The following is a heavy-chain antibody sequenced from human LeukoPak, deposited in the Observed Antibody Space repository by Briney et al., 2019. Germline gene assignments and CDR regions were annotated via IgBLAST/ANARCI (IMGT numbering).Heavy chain of an antibody. CDR3: ARSVAARRGSSFDY. CDR2: IVVGSGST. D-gene: IGHD6-6*01. CDR1: GFTFTSSA. J-gene: IGHJ4*02. V-gene: IGHV1-58*01. Sequence: ASVKVSCKASGFTFTSSAVQWVRQARGQRLEWIGWIVVGSGSTNYAQKFQERVTITRDMSTSTAYMELSSLRSEDTAVYYCARSVAARRGSSFDYWGQGTLVTVSS.